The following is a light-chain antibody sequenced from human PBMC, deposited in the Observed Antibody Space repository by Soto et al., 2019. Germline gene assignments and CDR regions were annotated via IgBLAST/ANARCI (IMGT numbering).Light chain of an antibody. J-gene: IGKJ1*01. CDR3: QQYNTYPWT. V-gene: IGKV1-5*03. Sequence: DIQMTQSPSTLSGSVGDRVTITCRASHTISSWLAWYQQKPGEAPKLLIYKASTLKSGVPSRFSGSGSGTEFTLTISSLQPDDFATYYCQQYNTYPWTFGQGTKV. CDR2: KAS. CDR1: HTISSW.